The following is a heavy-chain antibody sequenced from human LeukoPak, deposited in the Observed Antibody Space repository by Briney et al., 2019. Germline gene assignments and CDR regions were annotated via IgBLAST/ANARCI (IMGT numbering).Heavy chain of an antibody. V-gene: IGHV1-18*01. CDR1: GYTFTSYG. CDR3: ARDRQTRPIHYSGPADY. Sequence: GASVKVSCEASGYTFTSYGISWVRQAPGQGLEWMGWISAYNGNTNYAQKLQGRVTMTTDTSTSTAYMELRSLRSDDTAVYYCARDRQTRPIHYSGPADYWGQGTLVTVSS. D-gene: IGHD5-12*01. J-gene: IGHJ4*02. CDR2: ISAYNGNT.